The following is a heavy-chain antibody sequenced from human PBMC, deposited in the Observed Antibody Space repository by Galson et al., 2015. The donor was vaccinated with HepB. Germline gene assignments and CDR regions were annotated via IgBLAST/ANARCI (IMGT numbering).Heavy chain of an antibody. D-gene: IGHD6-19*01. J-gene: IGHJ3*02. CDR2: ISYDGSNK. V-gene: IGHV3-30*18. CDR3: AKDLIAVAGDAFDI. CDR1: GFTFGSYG. Sequence: SLRLSCAASGFTFGSYGMHWVRQAPGKGLEWVAVISYDGSNKYYADSVKGRFTISRDNSKNTLYLQMNSLRAEDTAVYYCAKDLIAVAGDAFDIWGQGTMVTVSS.